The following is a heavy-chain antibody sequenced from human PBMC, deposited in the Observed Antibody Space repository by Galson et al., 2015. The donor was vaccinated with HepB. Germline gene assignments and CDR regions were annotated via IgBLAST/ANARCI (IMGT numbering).Heavy chain of an antibody. Sequence: SETLSLTCTVSGDSIRSGGYYWSWVRQPPGKGLEWIGDILHSGRTNYNPSLKSRVTISVDKSNNHLSLKMSSVTAADSAVYYCASLTAAGQHYYHYYVMDVWGQGTTVTVSS. CDR2: ILHSGRT. J-gene: IGHJ6*02. V-gene: IGHV4-39*07. CDR1: GDSIRSGGYY. CDR3: ASLTAAGQHYYHYYVMDV. D-gene: IGHD6-25*01.